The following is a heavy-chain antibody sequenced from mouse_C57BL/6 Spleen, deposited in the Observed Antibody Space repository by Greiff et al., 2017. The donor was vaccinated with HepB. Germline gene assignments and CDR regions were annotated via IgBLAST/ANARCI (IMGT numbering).Heavy chain of an antibody. J-gene: IGHJ2*01. CDR2: INPSSGYT. V-gene: IGHV1-4*01. CDR3: ARSTTVVPNYFDY. CDR1: GYTFTSYT. D-gene: IGHD1-1*01. Sequence: QVQLQQSGAELARPGASVKMSCKASGYTFTSYTMHWVKQRPGQGLEWIGYINPSSGYTKYIQKFKDKATLTADKSSSTAYMQLSSLTSEDSAVYYCARSTTVVPNYFDYWGQGTTLTVSS.